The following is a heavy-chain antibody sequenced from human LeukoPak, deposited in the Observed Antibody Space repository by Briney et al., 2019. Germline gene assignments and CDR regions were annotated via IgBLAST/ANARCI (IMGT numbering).Heavy chain of an antibody. CDR1: GGSISSYY. CDR2: IYYSGST. Sequence: SETLSLTCTVSGGSISSYYWSWIRQPPGKGLEWIGYIYYSGSTNYNPSLKSRVTISVDTSKNQFSLKLSSVTAADTAVYYCASWHDYGGNWNWFDPWGQGTLVTVSS. CDR3: ASWHDYGGNWNWFDP. V-gene: IGHV4-59*01. D-gene: IGHD4-23*01. J-gene: IGHJ5*02.